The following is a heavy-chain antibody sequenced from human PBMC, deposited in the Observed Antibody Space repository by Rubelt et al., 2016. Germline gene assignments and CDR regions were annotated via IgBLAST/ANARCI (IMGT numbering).Heavy chain of an antibody. D-gene: IGHD6-13*01. CDR3: ARVGRQRAAAGSPGNFDY. CDR1: GGSISSSSYY. J-gene: IGHJ4*02. CDR2: INHSGTT. Sequence: QLQLQESGPGLVKPSETLSLTCTVSGGSISSSSYYWGWIRQPPGKGLEWIGEINHSGTTNYNPSLKSRVKISVDTSKNQFSLKLSSVTAADTAVYYCARVGRQRAAAGSPGNFDYWGQGTLVTVSS. V-gene: IGHV4-39*07.